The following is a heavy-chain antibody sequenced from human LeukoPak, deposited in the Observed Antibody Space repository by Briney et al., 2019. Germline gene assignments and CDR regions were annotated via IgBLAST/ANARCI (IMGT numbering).Heavy chain of an antibody. Sequence: SVKVSCKASGGTFTSYAISWVRQAHGQGHEWMGRIIPIFGTANSAQNFQGRVTITTDKSTSTAYMELSSLRSEDTAVYYCASTYYKLYYFDYWGQGTLVTVSS. CDR3: ASTYYKLYYFDY. J-gene: IGHJ4*02. D-gene: IGHD3-10*01. CDR1: GGTFTSYA. V-gene: IGHV1-69*05. CDR2: IIPIFGTA.